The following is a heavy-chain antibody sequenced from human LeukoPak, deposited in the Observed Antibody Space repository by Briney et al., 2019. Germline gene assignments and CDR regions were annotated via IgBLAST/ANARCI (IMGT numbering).Heavy chain of an antibody. J-gene: IGHJ4*02. V-gene: IGHV4-34*01. Sequence: PSETLSLTCAVYGGSFSGYYWNWIRQPPGKGLEWIGEINHSGSANYDPSLKSRVTISVDTSKNQFSLKLTSVTAADTAVYYCARAVGYYFDNSGPSKTFDYWGQGTLVTVSS. CDR1: GGSFSGYY. CDR3: ARAVGYYFDNSGPSKTFDY. CDR2: INHSGSA. D-gene: IGHD3-22*01.